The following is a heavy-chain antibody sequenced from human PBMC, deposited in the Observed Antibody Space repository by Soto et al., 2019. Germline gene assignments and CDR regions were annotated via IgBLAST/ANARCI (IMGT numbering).Heavy chain of an antibody. CDR2: IYDSGNT. D-gene: IGHD3-10*01. CDR3: ARVWFGELLKYYYMDV. Sequence: SETLSLTCAVSGGSISGTTYSWSWIRQPPGKGLEWIGYIYDSGNTNYNPSLKSQVSISVDRSKNQFSLKLSSVTAADTAVYYCARVWFGELLKYYYMDVWGKGTRVTV. V-gene: IGHV4-61*01. J-gene: IGHJ6*03. CDR1: GGSISGTTYS.